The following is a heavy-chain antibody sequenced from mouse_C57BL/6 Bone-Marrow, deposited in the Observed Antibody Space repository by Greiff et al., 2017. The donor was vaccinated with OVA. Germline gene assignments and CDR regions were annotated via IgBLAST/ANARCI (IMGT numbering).Heavy chain of an antibody. CDR2: ISNGGGST. CDR1: GFTFSDYY. J-gene: IGHJ4*01. V-gene: IGHV5-12*01. CDR3: ARHEETRPMDY. Sequence: EVKLVESGGGLVQPGGSLKLSCAASGFTFSDYYMYWVRQTPEKRLEWVAYISNGGGSTYYPDTVKGRFTISRDNAKNTPYLQMSRLKSEDTAICDCARHEETRPMDYWGQGTPVTVSS.